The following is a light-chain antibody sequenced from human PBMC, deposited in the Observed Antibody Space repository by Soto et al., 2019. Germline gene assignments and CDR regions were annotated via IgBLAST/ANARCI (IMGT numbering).Light chain of an antibody. V-gene: IGLV1-44*01. CDR2: SNN. CDR1: SSNIGSNT. CDR3: AAWYYSLNGVV. J-gene: IGLJ2*01. Sequence: QSVLTQPPSASGTPGQRVTISCSGSSSNIGSNTVNWYQQLPGTAPKLLIYSNNQRPSGVPDRFSVSKSGTSDSLAISGLQSEDAADYYCAAWYYSLNGVVFGGWTKLTVL.